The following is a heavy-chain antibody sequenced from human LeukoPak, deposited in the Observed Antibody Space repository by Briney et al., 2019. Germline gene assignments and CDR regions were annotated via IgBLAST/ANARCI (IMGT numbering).Heavy chain of an antibody. Sequence: GGSLRLSCVVSGFTFRSFGMHWVRQPPGKGLEGVAFIQYDGSNEYYADSVKGRFTISRDDSKNMLYVQMNRLRPEDTALYYCARNWHSGFDYWGQGTPVTVSS. V-gene: IGHV3-30*02. CDR3: ARNWHSGFDY. J-gene: IGHJ4*02. CDR1: GFTFRSFG. CDR2: IQYDGSNE. D-gene: IGHD1-7*01.